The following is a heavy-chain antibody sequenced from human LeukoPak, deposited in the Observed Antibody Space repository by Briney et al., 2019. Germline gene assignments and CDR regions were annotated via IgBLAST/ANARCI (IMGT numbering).Heavy chain of an antibody. J-gene: IGHJ4*02. D-gene: IGHD5-12*01. CDR2: IIPILGIA. V-gene: IGHV1-69*04. CDR1: GGTFSSYT. Sequence: ASVKVSCKASGGTFSSYTISLVRQAPGQGLEWMGRIIPILGIANYAQKFQGRVTITADKSTSTAYMELSSLRSEDTAVYYCARDQGGYNFDYWGQGTLVTVSS. CDR3: ARDQGGYNFDY.